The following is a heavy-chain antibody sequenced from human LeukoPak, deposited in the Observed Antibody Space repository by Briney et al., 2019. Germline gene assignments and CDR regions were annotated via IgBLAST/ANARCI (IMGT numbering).Heavy chain of an antibody. CDR1: GFTFYDYH. D-gene: IGHD2-2*01. CDR3: AKDTCSSASCYGGFDY. V-gene: IGHV3-9*03. Sequence: SVRLSCAVSGFTFYDYHVLWAPQAPGRARVGVSDTSWNSGSIGYAVPVRGRFTISRDNGKNSLYLQMHSLRATDMGLFLCAKDTCSSASCYGGFDYWGQGNLVTVSS. J-gene: IGHJ4*02. CDR2: TSWNSGSI.